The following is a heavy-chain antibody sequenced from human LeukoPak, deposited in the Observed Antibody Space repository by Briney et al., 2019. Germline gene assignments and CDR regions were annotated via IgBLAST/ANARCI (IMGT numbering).Heavy chain of an antibody. J-gene: IGHJ4*02. CDR3: ARSANYGGHAFFDY. CDR1: GCTFSSYW. D-gene: IGHD4/OR15-4a*01. Sequence: GGSLRLSCAASGCTFSSYWMTWVRQTPGKGLEWVANIKHDGSENYFVDSVKGRFTISRDNAENSLHLQMSSLRAEDTAVYYCARSANYGGHAFFDYWGQGILVIVSS. V-gene: IGHV3-7*01. CDR2: IKHDGSEN.